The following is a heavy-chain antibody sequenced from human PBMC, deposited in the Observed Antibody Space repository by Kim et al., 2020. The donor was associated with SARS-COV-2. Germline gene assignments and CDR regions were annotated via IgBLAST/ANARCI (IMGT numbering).Heavy chain of an antibody. J-gene: IGHJ4*02. V-gene: IGHV3-7*01. Sequence: GGSLRLSCAASGFTFTSDWMSWVRQAPGKGLEWVAKIKEDGSERYYVNSVEGRFTISRDNAKNSLYPQMNSLRAEDTGVYYCARDRSYSLDYWGQGTLVTVSS. D-gene: IGHD1-26*01. CDR3: ARDRSYSLDY. CDR1: GFTFTSDW. CDR2: IKEDGSER.